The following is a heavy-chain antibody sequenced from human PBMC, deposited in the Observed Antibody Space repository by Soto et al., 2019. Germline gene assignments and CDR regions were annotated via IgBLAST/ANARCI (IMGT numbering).Heavy chain of an antibody. CDR1: AGTFSSYA. V-gene: IGHV1-69*01. CDR2: IIPIFGTA. CDR3: ARYPNHGGDYVFFDY. D-gene: IGHD4-17*01. J-gene: IGHJ4*02. Sequence: QVQLVQSGAEVKKPGSSVKVSCKASAGTFSSYAISWVRQAPGQGLEWMGGIIPIFGTANYAQKFQGRVTITADESTSTAYMALSSLRSADTAVYYCARYPNHGGDYVFFDYWGQGTLVTVSS.